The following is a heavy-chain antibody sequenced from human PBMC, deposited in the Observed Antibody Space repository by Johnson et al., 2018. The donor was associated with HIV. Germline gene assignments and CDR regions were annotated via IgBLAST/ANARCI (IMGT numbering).Heavy chain of an antibody. CDR3: ARAASQQQLKVPFDI. CDR1: GFTFSNYA. Sequence: QVQLVESGGGVVQPGRSLRLSCAASGFTFSNYAMHWVRQAPGKGLEWVSLIYSGGTTYYADSLKGRFIISRDNSKNTLYLQMNSLRAEDTAVYFCARAASQQQLKVPFDIWGQGTMVTVSS. CDR2: IYSGGTT. D-gene: IGHD6-13*01. J-gene: IGHJ3*02. V-gene: IGHV3-NL1*01.